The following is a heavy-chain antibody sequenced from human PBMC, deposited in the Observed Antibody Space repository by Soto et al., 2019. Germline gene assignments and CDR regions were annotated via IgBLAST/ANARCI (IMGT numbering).Heavy chain of an antibody. Sequence: SETLSLTCTVSGGSITSSIHYWGWIRQPPGKGLECIGNIYYDGNTYYNPSLKSRVTISLDTSKNQFSLRLNSVTAADTSVYYCARSSITPRLFMYPFDYWGQGTLVT. CDR2: IYYDGNT. CDR3: ARSSITPRLFMYPFDY. V-gene: IGHV4-39*01. J-gene: IGHJ4*02. D-gene: IGHD6-6*01. CDR1: GGSITSSIHY.